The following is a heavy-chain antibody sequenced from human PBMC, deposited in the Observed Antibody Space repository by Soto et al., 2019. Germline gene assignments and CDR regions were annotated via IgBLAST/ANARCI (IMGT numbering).Heavy chain of an antibody. CDR3: ATYVPDKLAVAGTSDAFDI. V-gene: IGHV4-59*01. Sequence: SETLSLTCTVSGGSIISYYWSWIRQPPGKGLEWIADIYYSGSTNYSPSLKSRVTISVDTSKNQFSLNLSSVTAADTAVYFCATYVPDKLAVAGTSDAFDIWGQGTMVTVSS. D-gene: IGHD6-19*01. CDR1: GGSIISYY. J-gene: IGHJ3*02. CDR2: IYYSGST.